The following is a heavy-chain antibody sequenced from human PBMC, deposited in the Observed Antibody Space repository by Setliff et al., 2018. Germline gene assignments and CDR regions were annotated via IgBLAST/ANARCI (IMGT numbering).Heavy chain of an antibody. CDR3: ARGLAVNRFDP. J-gene: IGHJ5*02. CDR1: GDSISNYY. Sequence: PSETLSLTCTVSGDSISNYYWNWIRQPAGKGLEWIGRIYVTESTKYNPSLESRVTISVDTSKNQFSLNLTSVTAADTAVYYYARGLAVNRFDPWGQGTLVTAPQ. V-gene: IGHV4-4*07. CDR2: IYVTEST. D-gene: IGHD3-16*01.